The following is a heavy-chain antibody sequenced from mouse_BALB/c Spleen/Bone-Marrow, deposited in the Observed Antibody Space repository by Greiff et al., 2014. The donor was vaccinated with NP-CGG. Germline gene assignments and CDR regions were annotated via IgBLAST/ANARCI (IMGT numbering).Heavy chain of an antibody. Sequence: DVKLVESGGGLVKPGGSLKLSCAASGFTFSGYYIYWLRQTPEKRLEWAATISHGGNYSYYPDSVKGRFTISRDNAKNNLYLQMSRLKSEDTAMYYGARSRMRDGAMDYWGQGTSVTVFS. J-gene: IGHJ4*01. CDR3: ARSRMRDGAMDY. CDR1: GFTFSGYY. V-gene: IGHV5-4*02. CDR2: ISHGGNYS. D-gene: IGHD2-3*01.